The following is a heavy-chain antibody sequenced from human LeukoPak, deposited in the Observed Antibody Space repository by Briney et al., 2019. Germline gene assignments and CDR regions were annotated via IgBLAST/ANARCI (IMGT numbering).Heavy chain of an antibody. V-gene: IGHV4-39*01. CDR1: GGSINNSDYY. CDR3: AKTRGRGQVHPGTSCYINY. D-gene: IGHD3-9*01. Sequence: SETLSLTCTVSGGSINNSDYYWDWIRQPPGKGLEWIGSINYRGSTYYNPSLESRVTISVDTSKNQFSLRMSSVTAADTAVYYCAKTRGRGQVHPGTSCYINYWGQGTLVSVSS. CDR2: INYRGST. J-gene: IGHJ4*02.